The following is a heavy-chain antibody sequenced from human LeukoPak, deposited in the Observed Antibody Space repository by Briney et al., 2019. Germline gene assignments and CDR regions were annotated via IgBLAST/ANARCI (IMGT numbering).Heavy chain of an antibody. CDR2: ITSDGNNK. V-gene: IGHV3-30*18. Sequence: GGSLRLSCAASGLTFSNHGMHWVRQAPGKGLEWVAMITSDGNNKYYADSVKGRFTISRDDSKNTLYLQMNSLRDEDTAVYYCAKDKIFRYLDYWGQGALVTVTS. CDR1: GLTFSNHG. D-gene: IGHD2/OR15-2a*01. CDR3: AKDKIFRYLDY. J-gene: IGHJ4*02.